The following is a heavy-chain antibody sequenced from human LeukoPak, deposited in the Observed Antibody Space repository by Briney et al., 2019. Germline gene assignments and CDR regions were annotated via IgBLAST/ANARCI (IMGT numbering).Heavy chain of an antibody. V-gene: IGHV1-8*01. CDR3: ASGSGYSGHGSVGY. Sequence: ASVNVSCKASGYTFTSYDINWVRQATGQGLEWMGWMNPNSGNTGYAQKFQGRVTMTRNTSISTAYMELSSLRSEDTAVYYCASGSGYSGHGSVGYWGQGTLVTVSS. CDR1: GYTFTSYD. J-gene: IGHJ4*02. CDR2: MNPNSGNT. D-gene: IGHD5-12*01.